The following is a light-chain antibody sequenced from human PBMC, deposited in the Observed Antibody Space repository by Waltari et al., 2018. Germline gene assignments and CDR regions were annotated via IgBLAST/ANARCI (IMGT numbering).Light chain of an antibody. J-gene: IGKJ1*01. CDR2: SAS. Sequence: DIQMTQSPSSVSASVGERVTITCRASQDISSWLAWYQQKPGKVPKLLIYSASALQSGVPSRFSGSGSGTDFTLIINSLQPEDFATYYCQQGNSFPPTFGQGTKVEIK. CDR1: QDISSW. CDR3: QQGNSFPPT. V-gene: IGKV1-12*01.